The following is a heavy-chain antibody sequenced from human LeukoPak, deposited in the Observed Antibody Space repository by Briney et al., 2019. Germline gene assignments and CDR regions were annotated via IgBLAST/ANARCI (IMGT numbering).Heavy chain of an antibody. CDR2: INPNSGGT. CDR1: GYTFTGYY. D-gene: IGHD3-22*01. Sequence: ASVKVSCKASGYTFTGYYMHWVRQAPGQGLEWMGWINPNSGGTNYAQKFQGRVTMTRDTSISTAYMELSRLRSDDTAVYYCARETYYYDSSGYYYCSWGQGTLVTVSS. V-gene: IGHV1-2*02. CDR3: ARETYYYDSSGYYYCS. J-gene: IGHJ5*02.